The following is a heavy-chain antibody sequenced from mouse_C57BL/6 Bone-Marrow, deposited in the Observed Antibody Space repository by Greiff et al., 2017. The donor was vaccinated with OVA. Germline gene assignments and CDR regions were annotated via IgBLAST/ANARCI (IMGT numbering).Heavy chain of an antibody. CDR2: IWGVGST. V-gene: IGHV2-6*01. CDR1: GFSLTSYG. Sequence: VKLVESGPGLVAPSQSLSITCTVSGFSLTSYGVDWVRQSPGKGLEWLGVIWGVGSTNYNSALKSRLSISKDNSKSQVFLKMNSLQTDDTAMYYCALRGYHHAFAYWGQGTLVTVSA. J-gene: IGHJ3*01. D-gene: IGHD2-14*01. CDR3: ALRGYHHAFAY.